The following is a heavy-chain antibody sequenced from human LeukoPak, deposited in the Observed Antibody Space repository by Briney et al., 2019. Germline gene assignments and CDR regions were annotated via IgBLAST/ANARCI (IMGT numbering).Heavy chain of an antibody. V-gene: IGHV5-51*01. D-gene: IGHD5-12*01. CDR3: ARSKYSDYGGAFDI. Sequence: GESLKISCKGSGYSFTSYWIGWVRQMPGKGLEWMGIIYPGDSDTRYSPSFQGQVTMSADKSISNAYLQWSSLEASDTAMYYCARSKYSDYGGAFDIWGQGTMVTVSS. CDR2: IYPGDSDT. CDR1: GYSFTSYW. J-gene: IGHJ3*02.